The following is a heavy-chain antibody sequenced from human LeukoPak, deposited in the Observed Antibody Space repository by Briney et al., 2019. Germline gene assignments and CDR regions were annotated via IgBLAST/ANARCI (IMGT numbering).Heavy chain of an antibody. CDR1: GFTFSSFP. CDR3: AKDRVDYYGSGSYYPYYFDY. CDR2: ITDSGGGT. D-gene: IGHD3-10*01. J-gene: IGHJ4*02. Sequence: QPGGSLRLSCEASGFTFSSFPMSWVRQSPGKGLEWVSGITDSGGGTYYADSVKGRFTISRDNSKNTLYLQMNSLRAEDTAVYYCAKDRVDYYGSGSYYPYYFDYWGQGTLVTVSS. V-gene: IGHV3-23*01.